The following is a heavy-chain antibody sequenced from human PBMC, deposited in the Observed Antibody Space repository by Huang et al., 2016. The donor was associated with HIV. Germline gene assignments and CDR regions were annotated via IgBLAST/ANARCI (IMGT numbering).Heavy chain of an antibody. CDR2: IIPIFGTP. V-gene: IGHV1-69*01. J-gene: IGHJ5*02. Sequence: QVQLVQSGAEVKKPGSSVKVSCRASGGTFSSCGISWVRQAPGQGLGWMGGIIPIFGTPNYTQKFQGRVTSTADEATSTAYMELSSLRSEDTAVYYCARWEAAADNNWFDPWGQGTLVTVSS. D-gene: IGHD6-13*01. CDR1: GGTFSSCG. CDR3: ARWEAAADNNWFDP.